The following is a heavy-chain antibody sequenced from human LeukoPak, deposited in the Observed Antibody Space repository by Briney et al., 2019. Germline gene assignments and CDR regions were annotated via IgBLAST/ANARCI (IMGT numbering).Heavy chain of an antibody. V-gene: IGHV3-30*02. CDR1: GFTFSSYG. CDR3: AKDGEQWELRALDAFDI. CDR2: IRYDGSNK. D-gene: IGHD1-26*01. J-gene: IGHJ3*02. Sequence: PGGSLRLSXAASGFTFSSYGMHWVRQAPGKGLEWVAFIRYDGSNKYYADSVKGRFTISRDNSKNTLYLQMNSLRAEDTAVYYCAKDGEQWELRALDAFDIWGQGTMVTVSS.